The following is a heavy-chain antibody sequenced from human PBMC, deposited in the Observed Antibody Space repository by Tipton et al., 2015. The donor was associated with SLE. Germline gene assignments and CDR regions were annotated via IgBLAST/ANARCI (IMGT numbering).Heavy chain of an antibody. Sequence: TLSLTCTVSGGSISSYYWSWIRQPPGKGLEWIGYIYYSGSTNYNPSLKSRVTMSVDTSKNQFSLKLSSVTAADTAVYYCARDRYYYDSSGYYPLDAFDIWGQGTMVTVSS. D-gene: IGHD3-22*01. J-gene: IGHJ3*02. V-gene: IGHV4-59*12. CDR3: ARDRYYYDSSGYYPLDAFDI. CDR2: IYYSGST. CDR1: GGSISSYY.